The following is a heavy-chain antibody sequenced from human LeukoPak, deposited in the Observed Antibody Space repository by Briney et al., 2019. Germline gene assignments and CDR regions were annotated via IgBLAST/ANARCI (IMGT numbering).Heavy chain of an antibody. D-gene: IGHD3-10*01. Sequence: ASVKVSCKASGYTFTSYGISWVRQAPGQGLEWMGWINPNSGGTNYAQKFRGRVTMTRDTSISTAYMELSRLRSDDTAVYYCARDLRRRFGEYDYWGQGTLVTVSS. J-gene: IGHJ4*02. CDR2: INPNSGGT. CDR3: ARDLRRRFGEYDY. V-gene: IGHV1-2*02. CDR1: GYTFTSYG.